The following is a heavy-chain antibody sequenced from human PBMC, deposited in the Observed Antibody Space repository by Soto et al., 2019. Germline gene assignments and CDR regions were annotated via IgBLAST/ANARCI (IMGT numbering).Heavy chain of an antibody. D-gene: IGHD1-26*01. CDR2: ISWNSGNI. Sequence: EVQLVESGGGLVQPGRSLRLSCAASGFTFDDYAMHWVRQAPGKGLEWVSGISWNSGNIDYADSVKGRFTISRDNAKNSLYLQMNSLRAEDTALYYCTKDRSSGRYYYYYGMDVWGQGTMVTVSS. J-gene: IGHJ6*02. CDR3: TKDRSSGRYYYYYGMDV. CDR1: GFTFDDYA. V-gene: IGHV3-9*01.